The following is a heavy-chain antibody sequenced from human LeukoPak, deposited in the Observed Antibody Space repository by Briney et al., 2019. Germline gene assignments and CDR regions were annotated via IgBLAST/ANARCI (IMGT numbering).Heavy chain of an antibody. D-gene: IGHD2-15*01. CDR1: GYTFTSYG. CDR3: ARGSDPRSKYCSGGSCYSRNWFDP. V-gene: IGHV1-18*01. CDR2: ISAYNGNT. Sequence: ASVKVSCKASGYTFTSYGISWVRQAPGQGLEWMGWISAYNGNTNYAQKLQGRVTMTTDTSTSTAYMELRSLRSDDTAVYYCARGSDPRSKYCSGGSCYSRNWFDPWGQGTLVTVSS. J-gene: IGHJ5*02.